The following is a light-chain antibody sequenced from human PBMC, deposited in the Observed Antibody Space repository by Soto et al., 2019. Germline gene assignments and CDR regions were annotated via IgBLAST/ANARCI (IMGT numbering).Light chain of an antibody. CDR1: QSISSN. J-gene: IGKJ5*01. CDR3: QQYGSSHT. CDR2: GAS. Sequence: EIVMTQSPATLSVSPGERATLSCRASQSISSNVAWYQQKPGQAPRLLIYGASSRATGIPDRFSGSGSGTDFTLTISRLEPEDFGVYYCQQYGSSHTFGQGTRLEIK. V-gene: IGKV3-20*01.